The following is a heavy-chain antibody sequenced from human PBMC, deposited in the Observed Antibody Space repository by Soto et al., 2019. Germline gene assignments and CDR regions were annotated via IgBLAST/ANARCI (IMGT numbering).Heavy chain of an antibody. J-gene: IGHJ4*02. CDR3: ARVGGVAARTFDY. CDR2: ILYSGST. CDR1: GGSISSYY. V-gene: IGHV4-59*01. Sequence: PSETLSLTCIVSGGSISSYYWSWIRQPPGKGLEWIGYILYSGSTNYNPSLKSRVTISVDTSENQFSLNLRSVTAADTALYYCARVGGVAARTFDYWGQGTLVTVSS. D-gene: IGHD6-6*01.